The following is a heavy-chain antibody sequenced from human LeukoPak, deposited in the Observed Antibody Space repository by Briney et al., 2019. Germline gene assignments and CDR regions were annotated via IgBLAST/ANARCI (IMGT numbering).Heavy chain of an antibody. V-gene: IGHV1-69*13. Sequence: SVKVSCKASGGTFSSYAISWVRQAPGQGLEWMGGIIPIFGTANYAQKFQGRVTITADESTSTAYMELSSLRSEDTAVYYCARDLGSGGDFDYWGQGTLVTVSS. CDR2: IIPIFGTA. J-gene: IGHJ4*02. CDR1: GGTFSSYA. CDR3: ARDLGSGGDFDY. D-gene: IGHD3-10*01.